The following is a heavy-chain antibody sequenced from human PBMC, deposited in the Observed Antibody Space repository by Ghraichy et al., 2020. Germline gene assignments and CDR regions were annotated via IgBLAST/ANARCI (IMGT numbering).Heavy chain of an antibody. CDR1: GFTVSSNY. D-gene: IGHD3-22*01. CDR2: IYSGGST. V-gene: IGHV3-53*01. Sequence: GGSLRLSCAASGFTVSSNYMSWVRQAPGKGLEWVSVIYSGGSTYYADSVKGRFTISRDNSKNTLYLQMNSLRAEDTAVYYCAGDYYDSSGLVYWGQGTLVTVSS. J-gene: IGHJ4*02. CDR3: AGDYYDSSGLVY.